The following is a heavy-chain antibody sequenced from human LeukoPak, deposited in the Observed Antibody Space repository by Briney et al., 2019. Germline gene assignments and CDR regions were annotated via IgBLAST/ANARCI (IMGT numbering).Heavy chain of an antibody. CDR3: ARVWDDRFPSS. Sequence: PGGSLRLSCAASGFTFSSYSMNWVRQAPGKGLEWVSSISSSSSYKYYADSVKGRFTISRDNAKNSLYLQMNSLRAEDTAVYYCARVWDDRFPSSWGQGTMVTVSS. D-gene: IGHD1-1*01. J-gene: IGHJ3*01. CDR2: ISSSSSYK. CDR1: GFTFSSYS. V-gene: IGHV3-21*01.